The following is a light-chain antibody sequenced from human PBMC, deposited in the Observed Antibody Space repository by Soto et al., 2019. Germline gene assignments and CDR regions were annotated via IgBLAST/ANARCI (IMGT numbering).Light chain of an antibody. CDR1: QSISSW. CDR3: QQYNSYSHT. Sequence: DIQMTQSPSTLSASVGDRVTITCRASQSISSWLAWYQQKPGQAPKLLIYDASSMASGVPARFSGSGSGTEFTISISSLQPDDFATYYCQQYNSYSHTFGQGTKLEIK. CDR2: DAS. J-gene: IGKJ2*01. V-gene: IGKV1-5*01.